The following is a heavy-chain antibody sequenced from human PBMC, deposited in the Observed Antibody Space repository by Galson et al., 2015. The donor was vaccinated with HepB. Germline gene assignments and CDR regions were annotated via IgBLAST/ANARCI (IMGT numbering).Heavy chain of an antibody. D-gene: IGHD3-22*01. CDR2: ISSSSSTI. Sequence: SLRLSCAASGFTFSSYSMNWVRQAPGKGLEWVSYISSSSSTIYYADSVKGRFTISRDNAKNSLYLQMNSLRAEDTAVYYCARGPGPYYYDSSGYYGGDYWGQGTLVTVSS. V-gene: IGHV3-48*01. CDR1: GFTFSSYS. CDR3: ARGPGPYYYDSSGYYGGDY. J-gene: IGHJ4*02.